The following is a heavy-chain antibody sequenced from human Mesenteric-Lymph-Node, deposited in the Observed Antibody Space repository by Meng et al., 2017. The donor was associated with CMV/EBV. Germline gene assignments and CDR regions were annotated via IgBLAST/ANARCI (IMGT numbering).Heavy chain of an antibody. Sequence: SETLSLTCAVYGGSFSGNFWSWIRQPPGKGLEWIGELNLGGSPNYNPSLKSRLTISVDTSKNQFSLNLSSVTPADTAEYYCVRGAPYYYHDMDVWGQGTTVTVSS. V-gene: IGHV4-34*01. CDR3: VRGAPYYYHDMDV. D-gene: IGHD6-6*01. J-gene: IGHJ6*02. CDR1: GGSFSGNF. CDR2: LNLGGSP.